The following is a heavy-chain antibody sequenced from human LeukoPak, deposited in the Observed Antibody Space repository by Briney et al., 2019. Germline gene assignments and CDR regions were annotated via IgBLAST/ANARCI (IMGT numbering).Heavy chain of an antibody. CDR2: IKKDGSEK. J-gene: IGHJ3*02. D-gene: IGHD1-14*01. Sequence: GGSLRLSCAACGFTSTSYWMSCVRQAPGKWREWVAKIKKDGSEKYYVESVKGRFTISRDNAKNSVYLQMNRLRAEDTAVYYCARGTGDAFDTWGQGTMVTVSS. CDR1: GFTSTSYW. V-gene: IGHV3-7*01. CDR3: ARGTGDAFDT.